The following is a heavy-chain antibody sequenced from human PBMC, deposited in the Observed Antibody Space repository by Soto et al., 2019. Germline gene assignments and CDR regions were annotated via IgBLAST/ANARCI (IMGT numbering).Heavy chain of an antibody. Sequence: GGSLRLSCAASGFTFSNAWMSWVRQAPGKGLEWVGRIKSKTDGGTTDYAAPVKGRFTISREDSKSMMYLQMNSLKTEDTAVYYCHTYCSGGSCYSQVDYYYYYYMDVWGKGTTVTVSS. V-gene: IGHV3-15*01. CDR3: HTYCSGGSCYSQVDYYYYYYMDV. CDR1: GFTFSNAW. D-gene: IGHD2-15*01. J-gene: IGHJ6*03. CDR2: IKSKTDGGTT.